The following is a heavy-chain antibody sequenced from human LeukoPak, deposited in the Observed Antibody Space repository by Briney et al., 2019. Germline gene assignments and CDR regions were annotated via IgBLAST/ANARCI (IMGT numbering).Heavy chain of an antibody. J-gene: IGHJ1*01. D-gene: IGHD6-19*01. Sequence: GGSLRLSCAASGFTFSRYYMYWVRQAPGKGLECVSFISDSSTTIFYADSVKGRFTISRDNARDSLYLQMNSLRAEDTALYYCAPSPREAVGFYWGPGTRVTFSS. CDR3: APSPREAVGFY. V-gene: IGHV3-48*01. CDR1: GFTFSRYY. CDR2: ISDSSTTI.